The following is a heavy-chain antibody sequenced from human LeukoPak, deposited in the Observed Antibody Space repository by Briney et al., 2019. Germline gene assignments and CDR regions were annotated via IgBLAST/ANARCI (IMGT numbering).Heavy chain of an antibody. Sequence: PSETLSLTCAVYGGSFSGYYWSWIRQPPGKGLEWIGEINHSGSTNYNPSLKSRVTISVDTSKNQFSLKLSSVTAADTAVYYCARVVGATTIWYYFDYWGQGTLVTVSS. CDR2: INHSGST. CDR1: GGSFSGYY. V-gene: IGHV4-34*01. J-gene: IGHJ4*02. CDR3: ARVVGATTIWYYFDY. D-gene: IGHD1-26*01.